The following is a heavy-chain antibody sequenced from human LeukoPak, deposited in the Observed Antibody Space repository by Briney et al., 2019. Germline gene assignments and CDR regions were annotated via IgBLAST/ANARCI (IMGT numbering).Heavy chain of an antibody. CDR2: INHSGST. D-gene: IGHD3-22*01. J-gene: IGHJ4*02. CDR3: VRNRHYYDSGLGY. CDR1: GGSFSGYY. V-gene: IGHV4-34*01. Sequence: PSETLSLTCAVYGGSFSGYYWSWIRQPPGKGLEWIGEINHSGSTNYNPSLKSRVTISVDTSKNQFSLKLSSVTAADTALYYCVRNRHYYDSGLGYWGQGTLVTVSS.